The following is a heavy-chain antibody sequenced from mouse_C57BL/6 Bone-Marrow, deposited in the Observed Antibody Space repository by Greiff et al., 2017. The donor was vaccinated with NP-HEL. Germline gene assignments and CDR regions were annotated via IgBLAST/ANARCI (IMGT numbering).Heavy chain of an antibody. CDR2: LYPRSGNT. CDR1: GYTFTSYG. Sequence: QVQLQQSGAELARPGASVKLSCKASGYTFTSYGISWVKQRTGQGLEWIGELYPRSGNTYYNEKFKGKATLTADKSSSTAYMELRSLTSEDSAVYVCARRGYYGSSHPWFAYWGQGTLVTVSA. CDR3: ARRGYYGSSHPWFAY. D-gene: IGHD1-1*01. V-gene: IGHV1-81*01. J-gene: IGHJ3*01.